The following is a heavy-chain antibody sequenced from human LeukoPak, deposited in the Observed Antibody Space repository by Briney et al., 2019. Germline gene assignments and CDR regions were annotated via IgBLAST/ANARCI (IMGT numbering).Heavy chain of an antibody. V-gene: IGHV3-23*01. CDR2: ISGSGGST. J-gene: IGHJ6*02. CDR3: GKRELWHGSGEDA. Sequence: PGGSLRLSCAASGFTFSSYAMNWVRQAPGKGLEWVSAISGSGGSTYYADSVKGRFTISRDNSKNTLYLQMHSLRAEDTAVYYCGKRELWHGSGEDAWGQGTTVTVSS. D-gene: IGHD3-10*01. CDR1: GFTFSSYA.